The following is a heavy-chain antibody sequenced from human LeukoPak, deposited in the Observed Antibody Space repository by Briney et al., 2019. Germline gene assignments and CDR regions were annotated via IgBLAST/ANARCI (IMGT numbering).Heavy chain of an antibody. CDR2: ISAYNGNT. Sequence: GASVKVSCKASGYTFTSYGISWVRQAPGQGLEWMGWISAYNGNTNYAQKLQGRVTMTTDTSTSTAYMELRSLRSDDTAVYYCARDFRSGWYQLSGWFDPWGQGTLVTVSS. V-gene: IGHV1-18*01. CDR1: GYTFTSYG. CDR3: ARDFRSGWYQLSGWFDP. J-gene: IGHJ5*02. D-gene: IGHD2-2*01.